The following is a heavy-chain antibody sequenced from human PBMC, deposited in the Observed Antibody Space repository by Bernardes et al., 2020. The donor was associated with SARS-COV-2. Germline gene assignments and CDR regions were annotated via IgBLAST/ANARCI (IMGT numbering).Heavy chain of an antibody. CDR3: ARFTGDATSIDY. V-gene: IGHV4-59*04. J-gene: IGHJ4*02. CDR1: GASINDYY. D-gene: IGHD7-27*01. CDR2: IYHNGRS. Sequence: SETLSLTCSVSGASINDYYWSWIRQPPGKGLEWIGFIYHNGRSYYNPSLKSRVTMSVDTSKNQFSLKLNFVTAVDAAVYFCARFTGDATSIDYWGQGTLVTVSS.